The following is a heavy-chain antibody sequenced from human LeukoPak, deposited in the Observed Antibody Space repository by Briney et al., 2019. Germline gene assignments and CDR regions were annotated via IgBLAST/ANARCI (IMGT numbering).Heavy chain of an antibody. CDR2: IIPIFGTA. CDR3: ARDRYPAPRINWYFDL. J-gene: IGHJ2*01. V-gene: IGHV1-69*05. CDR1: GGTFSSYA. D-gene: IGHD3-16*02. Sequence: SVKVSCKASGGTFSSYAISWVRQAPGQGLEWMGGIIPIFGTANYAQKFQGRVTMTTDTSTSTAYMELRSLRSDDTAVYYCARDRYPAPRINWYFDLWGRGTLVTVSS.